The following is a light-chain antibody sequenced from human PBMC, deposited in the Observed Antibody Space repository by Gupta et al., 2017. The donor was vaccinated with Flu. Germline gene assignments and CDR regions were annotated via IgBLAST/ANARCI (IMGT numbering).Light chain of an antibody. Sequence: DIQMTQSPSSLSASVGDRVTITCRASQSISSYLNWYQQKPGKAPKLLIYAASSLQSGVPSRFSGSGSATDFTLTISSLQPEDFANYYCQQSYSTPRTFGQGTKLQIK. J-gene: IGKJ1*01. CDR2: AAS. V-gene: IGKV1-39*01. CDR1: QSISSY. CDR3: QQSYSTPRT.